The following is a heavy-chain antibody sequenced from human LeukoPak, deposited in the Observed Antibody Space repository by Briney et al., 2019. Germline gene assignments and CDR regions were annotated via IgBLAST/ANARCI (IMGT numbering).Heavy chain of an antibody. CDR1: GFTFSSYW. V-gene: IGHV3-7*01. D-gene: IGHD5-24*01. CDR3: ARDGEERWLQLQYYFDY. CDR2: IKQDGSET. Sequence: GGSLRLSCAASGFTFSSYWMSWVRQAPGKGLEWVANIKQDGSETYYVDSVKGRFTISRDNSKNTLYLQMNSLRAEDTAVYYCARDGEERWLQLQYYFDYWGQGTLVTVSS. J-gene: IGHJ4*02.